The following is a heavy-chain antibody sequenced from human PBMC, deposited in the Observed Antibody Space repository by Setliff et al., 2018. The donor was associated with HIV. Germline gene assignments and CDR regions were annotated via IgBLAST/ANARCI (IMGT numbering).Heavy chain of an antibody. CDR3: VRQHGDYAFGS. J-gene: IGHJ5*01. CDR2: IYYTGGT. CDR1: GGSISRGYYY. V-gene: IGHV4-31*03. D-gene: IGHD4-17*01. Sequence: SETLSLTCTVSGGSISRGYYYWTWIRQHPGKGLEWIGHIYYTGGTYYNPSLESRVSISVDTAKNQFSLKLSSVTAADTAVYYCVRQHGDYAFGSWGQGTLVTVSS.